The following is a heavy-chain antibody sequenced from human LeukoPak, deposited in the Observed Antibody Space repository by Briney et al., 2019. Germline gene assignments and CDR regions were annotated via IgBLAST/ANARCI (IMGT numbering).Heavy chain of an antibody. CDR3: ARAVLATKSEHWFDS. CDR2: IYPGDSET. V-gene: IGHV5-51*01. Sequence: GESLQISCKVSGYTFTTFWIGWVRQMPGQGLQWMGIIYPGDSETIYSPSFQGQVTISADKSISTAYLQWSSLKASDTAMYYCARAVLATKSEHWFDSWGQGTLVTVSS. J-gene: IGHJ5*01. CDR1: GYTFTTFW. D-gene: IGHD2-8*01.